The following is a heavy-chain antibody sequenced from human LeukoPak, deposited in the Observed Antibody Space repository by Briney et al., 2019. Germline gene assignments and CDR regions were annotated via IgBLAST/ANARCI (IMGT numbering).Heavy chain of an antibody. V-gene: IGHV3-48*01. CDR3: VRDPQVNWNRPSPLS. D-gene: IGHD1-20*01. CDR1: EFTFSSYS. Sequence: GGSLRLSCAASEFTFSSYSMNWVRQAPGKGLEWVSYITNSGNSKSYADSVKGRFTISRDNSKNTLFLQMNSPRAEDTAVYYCVRDPQVNWNRPSPLSWGQGTLVTVSS. CDR2: ITNSGNSK. J-gene: IGHJ5*02.